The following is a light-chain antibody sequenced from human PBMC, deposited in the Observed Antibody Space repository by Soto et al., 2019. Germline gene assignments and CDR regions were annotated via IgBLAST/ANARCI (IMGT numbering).Light chain of an antibody. J-gene: IGKJ2*01. Sequence: EIVLTQSPGTLSLSPGEGATLSCRASQSVSSSFLAWYQQKPGQAPRLLIYGASSRATGIPDRFSGSGSGTDFTLTISGLEAEDFAVYYCRQRSNWPPTFGQGTKLEIK. CDR2: GAS. CDR1: QSVSSSF. CDR3: RQRSNWPPT. V-gene: IGKV3D-20*02.